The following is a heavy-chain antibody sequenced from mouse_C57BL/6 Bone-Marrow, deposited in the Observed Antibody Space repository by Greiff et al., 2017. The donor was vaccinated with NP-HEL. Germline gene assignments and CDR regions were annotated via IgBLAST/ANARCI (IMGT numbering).Heavy chain of an antibody. V-gene: IGHV1-7*01. J-gene: IGHJ4*01. CDR3: ARVSNYGAMDY. CDR2: INPSSGYT. Sequence: QVQLKQSGADLAKPGASVKLSCKASGYTFTSYWMHWVKQRPGQGLEWIGYINPSSGYTKYNQKFKDKATLTADKSSSTAYMQLSNLTYEDSAVDYCARVSNYGAMDYWGQGTSVTVSS. CDR1: GYTFTSYW. D-gene: IGHD2-5*01.